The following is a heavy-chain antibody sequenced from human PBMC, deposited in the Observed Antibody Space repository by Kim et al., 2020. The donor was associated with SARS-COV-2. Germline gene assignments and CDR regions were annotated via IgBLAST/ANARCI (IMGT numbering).Heavy chain of an antibody. D-gene: IGHD2-15*01. CDR3: ARVGYCSGGSCYLHLYYFDY. CDR1: GGSFSGYY. V-gene: IGHV4-34*01. J-gene: IGHJ4*02. Sequence: SETLSLTCAVYGGSFSGYYWSWIRQPPGKGLEWIGEINHSGSTNYNPSLKSRVTISVDTSKNQFSLKLSSVTAADTAVYYCARVGYCSGGSCYLHLYYFDYWGQGTLVTVSS. CDR2: INHSGST.